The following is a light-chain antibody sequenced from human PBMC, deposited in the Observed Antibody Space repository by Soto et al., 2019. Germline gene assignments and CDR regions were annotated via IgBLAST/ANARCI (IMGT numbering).Light chain of an antibody. V-gene: IGKV2-28*01. Sequence: DIVLTQSPLSLPVTPGEPASISCRSSQSLLHSNGYNYLDWYLQKPGQSPQVLIYLGSNRASGVPGKFSGSGSGTEFTLKISRVEAEDVGIYYCMQALQTPITFGQGTRLEIK. J-gene: IGKJ5*01. CDR1: QSLLHSNGYNY. CDR3: MQALQTPIT. CDR2: LGS.